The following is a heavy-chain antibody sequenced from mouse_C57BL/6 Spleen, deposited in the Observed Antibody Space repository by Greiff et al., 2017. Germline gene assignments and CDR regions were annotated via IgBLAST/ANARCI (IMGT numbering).Heavy chain of an antibody. CDR1: GYTFTSYW. J-gene: IGHJ4*01. CDR2: IYPGSGST. D-gene: IGHD2-5*01. Sequence: VQLQQPGAELVKPGASVKMSCKASGYTFTSYWITWVKQRPGQGLEWIGDIYPGSGSTNYNEKFKSKATLTVDTSSSTAYMQLSSLTSEDSAVYYCAREVYSNYVGGAMDYWGQGTSVTVSS. V-gene: IGHV1-55*01. CDR3: AREVYSNYVGGAMDY.